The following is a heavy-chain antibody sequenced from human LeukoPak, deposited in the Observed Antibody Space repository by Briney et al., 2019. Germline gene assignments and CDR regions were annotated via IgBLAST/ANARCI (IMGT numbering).Heavy chain of an antibody. CDR1: GFTFSSYE. J-gene: IGHJ6*03. D-gene: IGHD3-16*01. CDR3: ASGGIWYYYYMDV. Sequence: PGGSLRLSCAASGFTFSSYEMNWVRQAPGKGLEWVSYISSSGSTIYYADSVKGRFTISRDNAKNSLYLQMNSLRAEDTAVYYCASGGIWYYYYMDVWGKGTTVTVSS. V-gene: IGHV3-48*03. CDR2: ISSSGSTI.